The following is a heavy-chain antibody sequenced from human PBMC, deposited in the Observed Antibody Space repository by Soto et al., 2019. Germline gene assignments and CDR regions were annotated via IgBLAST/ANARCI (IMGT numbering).Heavy chain of an antibody. J-gene: IGHJ4*02. D-gene: IGHD3-3*01. Sequence: ETLSLTCTVSGGSISSSSYYWGWIRQPPGKGLEWIGSIYYSGSTYYNPSLKSRVTISVDTSKNQFSLKLSSVTAADTAVYYCARLPITIFGVVITYAAIDYWGQGTLVTVSS. CDR3: ARLPITIFGVVITYAAIDY. CDR2: IYYSGST. V-gene: IGHV4-39*01. CDR1: GGSISSSSYY.